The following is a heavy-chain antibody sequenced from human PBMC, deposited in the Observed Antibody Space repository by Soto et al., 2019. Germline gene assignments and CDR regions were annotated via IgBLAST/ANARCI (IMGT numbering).Heavy chain of an antibody. CDR3: AKDSGGYCSGGSCHYQGAWFDP. Sequence: EVQLLESGGGLVQPGGSLRLSCAASGFTFSSYAMSWVRQAPGKGLEWVSAISGSGGSTYYADSVKVRFTISRDNSKNTLYLQMNSLRAEDTAVYYCAKDSGGYCSGGSCHYQGAWFDPWGQGILVTVSS. J-gene: IGHJ5*02. D-gene: IGHD2-15*01. V-gene: IGHV3-23*01. CDR2: ISGSGGST. CDR1: GFTFSSYA.